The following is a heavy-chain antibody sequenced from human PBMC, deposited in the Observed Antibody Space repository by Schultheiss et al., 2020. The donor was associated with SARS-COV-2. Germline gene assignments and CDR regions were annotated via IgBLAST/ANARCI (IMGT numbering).Heavy chain of an antibody. D-gene: IGHD2-2*01. CDR3: ARDSFRGVVPAARDYYYYGMDV. V-gene: IGHV3-21*01. Sequence: GGSLRLSCAASGFTFSSYSMNWVRQAPGKGLEWVSSISSSSSYIYYADSVKGRFTISRDNAKNSLYLQMNSLRAEDTAVYYCARDSFRGVVPAARDYYYYGMDVWGQGTTVTVSS. CDR2: ISSSSSYI. J-gene: IGHJ6*02. CDR1: GFTFSSYS.